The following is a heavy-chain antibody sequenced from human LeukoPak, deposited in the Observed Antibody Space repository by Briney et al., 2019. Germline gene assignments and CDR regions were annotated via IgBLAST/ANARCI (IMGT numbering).Heavy chain of an antibody. CDR3: ARDGYCSSTSCYDAFDI. V-gene: IGHV4-4*07. CDR1: GGSFSGYY. Sequence: SETLSLTCAVYGGSFSGYYWSWIRQPAGKGLEWIGRIYTSGSTNYNPSLKSRVTISVDTSKNQFSLKLSSVTAADTAVYYCARDGYCSSTSCYDAFDIWGQGTMVTVSS. J-gene: IGHJ3*02. D-gene: IGHD2-2*03. CDR2: IYTSGST.